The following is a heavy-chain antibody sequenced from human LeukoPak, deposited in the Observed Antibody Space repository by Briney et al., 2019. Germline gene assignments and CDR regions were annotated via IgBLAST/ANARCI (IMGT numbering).Heavy chain of an antibody. D-gene: IGHD3-22*01. V-gene: IGHV4-34*01. CDR2: INHSGST. Sequence: SETLSLTCTVYGGSFSGYYWSWIRQPPGKGLEWIGEINHSGSTNYNPSLKSRVTISVDTSKNQFSLKLSSVTAADTAVYYCARALDGSGYACDYWGQGTLVTVSS. CDR3: ARALDGSGYACDY. J-gene: IGHJ4*02. CDR1: GGSFSGYY.